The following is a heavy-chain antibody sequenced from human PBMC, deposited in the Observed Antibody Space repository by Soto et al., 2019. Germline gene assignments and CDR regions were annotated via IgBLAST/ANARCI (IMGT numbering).Heavy chain of an antibody. CDR2: IDIGGNT. CDR3: AKGRGSTGYLGREHYFDH. D-gene: IGHD2-2*01. J-gene: IGHJ4*02. V-gene: IGHV3-66*01. CDR1: GFSVTSNY. Sequence: EVQVVESGGGLVQRGGSLRLSCAASGFSVTSNYMNWVRQAPGKGLEWVSIIDIGGNTYYADSVKDRFTISRDNSRNTLYLHMDSLRAEDTAVYYCAKGRGSTGYLGREHYFDHWGQGTLVTVSP.